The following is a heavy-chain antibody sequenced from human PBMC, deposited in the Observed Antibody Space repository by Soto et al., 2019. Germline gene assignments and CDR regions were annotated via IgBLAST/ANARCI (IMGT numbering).Heavy chain of an antibody. CDR2: IIPLFGTT. Sequence: QVQVAQSGVEVRRPGSSVKVSCKASGDTFKNCVISWVRQAPGQGLEWRGGIIPLFGTTDFAQRFQGRLTITTDESTSTAYMELSRLRSEDTATYYCAAELGFGKLSVVWGQGTTVIVSS. CDR1: GDTFKNCV. V-gene: IGHV1-69*01. J-gene: IGHJ6*02. D-gene: IGHD3-10*01. CDR3: AAELGFGKLSVV.